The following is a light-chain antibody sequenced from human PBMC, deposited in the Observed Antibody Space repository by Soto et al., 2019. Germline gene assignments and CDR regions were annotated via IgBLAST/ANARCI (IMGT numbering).Light chain of an antibody. CDR2: DAS. J-gene: IGKJ1*01. Sequence: EIVMTQSPATLSVSPGERATLSCRASQSVSSDLAWYHQKPGQAPRLLIYDASNRATGIPARFSGSGSGTDFTLTISSLEPEDFAVYYCQQRYNWPWTFGQGTKVDIK. CDR3: QQRYNWPWT. CDR1: QSVSSD. V-gene: IGKV3-11*01.